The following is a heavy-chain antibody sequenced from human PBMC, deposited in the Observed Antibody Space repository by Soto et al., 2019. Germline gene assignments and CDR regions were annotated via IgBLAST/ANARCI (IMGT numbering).Heavy chain of an antibody. V-gene: IGHV4-31*03. D-gene: IGHD6-19*01. CDR3: APYSSGRAFDT. CDR2: IYYSGTT. Sequence: SETLSLTCTVSGDSISSGGYYWSWIRQHPGKGLEWIGYIYYSGTTYYNPSLESRVTISADTSENQFSLKLSSVTAADTAVYYCAPYSSGRAFDTWGQGTMVTVSS. CDR1: GDSISSGGYY. J-gene: IGHJ3*02.